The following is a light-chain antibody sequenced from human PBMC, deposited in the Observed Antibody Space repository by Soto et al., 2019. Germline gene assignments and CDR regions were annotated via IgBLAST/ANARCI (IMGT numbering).Light chain of an antibody. CDR3: CSYAGRYTPDVV. CDR2: DVS. Sequence: QSALTQPRSVSGSPGQSVTISCTGTSSDVGGYNYVSWYQQHPGKSPKLMIYDVSKRPSGVPDRFSGSKSGNTASLTISGLQAEDEADYYCCSYAGRYTPDVVFGGGTQLTVL. J-gene: IGLJ2*01. CDR1: SSDVGGYNY. V-gene: IGLV2-11*01.